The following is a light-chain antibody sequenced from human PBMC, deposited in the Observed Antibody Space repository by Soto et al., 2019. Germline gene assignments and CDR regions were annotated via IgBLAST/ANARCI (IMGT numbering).Light chain of an antibody. Sequence: QSALTQPASVSGSLGQSITISCTGTSSDVGTYKLVSWYQQHPGKAPQLVIFEDVERPSGVSNRLAGSKSGNTASLTISGLQTEDEADYYCCSYAGGTSVVFGGGTKLTVL. V-gene: IGLV2-23*01. CDR1: SSDVGTYKL. J-gene: IGLJ2*01. CDR2: EDV. CDR3: CSYAGGTSVV.